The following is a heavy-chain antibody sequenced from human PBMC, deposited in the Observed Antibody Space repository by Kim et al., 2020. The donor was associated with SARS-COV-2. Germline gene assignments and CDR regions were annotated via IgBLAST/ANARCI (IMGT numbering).Heavy chain of an antibody. J-gene: IGHJ5*01. CDR3: ARDSQYCTNGVCYTHWFDP. V-gene: IGHV1-69*04. CDR1: GGTFSSYA. CDR2: IIPILGIA. Sequence: SVKVSCKASGGTFSSYAISWVRQAPGQGLEWMGRIIPILGIANYAQKFQGRVTITADKSTSTAYMELSCLRSEDTAVYYCARDSQYCTNGVCYTHWFDPWGQGTLVTVSS. D-gene: IGHD2-8*01.